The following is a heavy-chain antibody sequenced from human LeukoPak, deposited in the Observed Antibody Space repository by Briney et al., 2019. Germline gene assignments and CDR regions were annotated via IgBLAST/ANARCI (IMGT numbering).Heavy chain of an antibody. CDR3: ASSGDFWSGYRSYFDY. CDR2: IYYSGST. CDR1: GDSISSDSYC. J-gene: IGHJ4*02. D-gene: IGHD3-3*01. V-gene: IGHV4-31*03. Sequence: SETLSLTCTVSGDSISSDSYCWTWIRQLPGKGLEWLGYIYYSGSTYYNPSLKSRVTISVDTSKNQFSLKLSSVTAADTAVYYCASSGDFWSGYRSYFDYWGQGTLVTVSS.